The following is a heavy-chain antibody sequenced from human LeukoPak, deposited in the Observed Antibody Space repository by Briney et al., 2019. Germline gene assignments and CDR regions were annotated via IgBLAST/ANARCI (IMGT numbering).Heavy chain of an antibody. V-gene: IGHV3-21*01. CDR3: ARGRSYYDSSGYYANWFDP. J-gene: IGHJ5*02. Sequence: PGGSLRLSCAASGFTFSSYSMNWVRQAPGKGLEWVSSISSSSSYIYYADSVKGRFTISRDNAKNSLYLQMNSLRAEDTAVYYCARGRSYYDSSGYYANWFDPWGQGTLVTVSS. D-gene: IGHD3-22*01. CDR2: ISSSSSYI. CDR1: GFTFSSYS.